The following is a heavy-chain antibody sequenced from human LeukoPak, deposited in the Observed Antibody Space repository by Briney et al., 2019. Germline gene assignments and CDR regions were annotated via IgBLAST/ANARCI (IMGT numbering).Heavy chain of an antibody. V-gene: IGHV3-30*18. Sequence: PGGSLRLSCAASGFTFSSYGMHWVRQAPGKGLEWVAVISYDGSNKYYAGSVKGRFTISRDNSKNTLYLQMNSLRAEDTAIYCCAKELYGDYYYYYGMDVWGQGTTVTVSS. D-gene: IGHD4-17*01. CDR2: ISYDGSNK. J-gene: IGHJ6*02. CDR3: AKELYGDYYYYYGMDV. CDR1: GFTFSSYG.